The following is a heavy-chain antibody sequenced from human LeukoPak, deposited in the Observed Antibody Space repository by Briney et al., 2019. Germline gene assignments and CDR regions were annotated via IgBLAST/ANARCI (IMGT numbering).Heavy chain of an antibody. J-gene: IGHJ4*02. CDR2: IYYSGST. V-gene: IGHV4-59*01. CDR1: GGSISSYY. Sequence: ASETLSLTCTVSGGSISSYYWSWIRQPPGKGLEWIGYIYYSGSTNYNPSLKSRVTISVDTSKNHFSLKVTSVTAADTAVYYCARAKGDYWGQGTLVTVSS. CDR3: ARAKGDY.